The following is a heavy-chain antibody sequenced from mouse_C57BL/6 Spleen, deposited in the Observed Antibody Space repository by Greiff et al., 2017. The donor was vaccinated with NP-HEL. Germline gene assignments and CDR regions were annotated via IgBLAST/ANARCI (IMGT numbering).Heavy chain of an antibody. CDR3: ARDGGLRPHFDY. Sequence: EVKLQESGPGLVKPSQSLSLTCSVTGYSITSGYYWNWIRQFPGNKLEWMGYISYDGSNNYNPSLKNRISITRDTSKNQFFLKLNSVTTEDTATYYCARDGGLRPHFDYWGQGTTLTVSS. CDR1: GYSITSGYY. V-gene: IGHV3-6*01. CDR2: ISYDGSN. J-gene: IGHJ2*01. D-gene: IGHD2-4*01.